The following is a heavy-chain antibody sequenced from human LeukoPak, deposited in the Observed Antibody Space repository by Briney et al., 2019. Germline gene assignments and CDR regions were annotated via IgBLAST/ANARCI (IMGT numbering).Heavy chain of an antibody. CDR1: GFTFSTYW. CDR3: TRGNSPYFDAYDI. V-gene: IGHV3-74*01. D-gene: IGHD2-21*01. CDR2: INSGVRST. Sequence: GESLRLSCAASGFTFSTYWMHWVRQAPRKGLVWVSHINSGVRSTSYADSVKGRFTISRDNARNTLYLQMNSLRAEDTAVYYCTRGNSPYFDAYDIWGQGTMVTVSS. J-gene: IGHJ3*02.